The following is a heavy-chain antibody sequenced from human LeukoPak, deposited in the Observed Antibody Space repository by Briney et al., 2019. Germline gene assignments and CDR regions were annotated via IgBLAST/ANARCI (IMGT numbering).Heavy chain of an antibody. D-gene: IGHD4-11*01. J-gene: IGHJ6*03. CDR1: GYTFTGYY. Sequence: ASVKVSCKASGYTFTGYYMHWVRQAPGQGLEGMGWINPNSGGTNYAQKFQGRVTITADESTSTAYMELSSLRSEDTAVYYCARATERPYYYYYMDVWGKGTTVTVSS. CDR2: INPNSGGT. V-gene: IGHV1-2*02. CDR3: ARATERPYYYYYMDV.